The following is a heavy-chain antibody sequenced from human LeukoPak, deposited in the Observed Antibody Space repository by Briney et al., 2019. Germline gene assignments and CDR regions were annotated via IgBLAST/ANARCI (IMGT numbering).Heavy chain of an antibody. CDR3: ARVGQVRGVIRMWFDP. CDR1: GYTFTSYG. D-gene: IGHD3-10*01. CDR2: ISAYNGNT. V-gene: IGHV1-18*01. J-gene: IGHJ5*02. Sequence: ASVKVSCKASGYTFTSYGISWVRQASGQGLEWMGWISAYNGNTNYAQKLQGRVTMTTDTSTSTAYMELRSLRSDDTAVYYCARVGQVRGVIRMWFDPWGQGTLVTVSS.